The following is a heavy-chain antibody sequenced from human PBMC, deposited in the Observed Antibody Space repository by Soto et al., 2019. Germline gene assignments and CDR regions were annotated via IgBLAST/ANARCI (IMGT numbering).Heavy chain of an antibody. D-gene: IGHD6-19*01. Sequence: QVQLVQSGAEVKKPGASVKVSCKASGYTFTSYYMHWVRQAPGQGLEWMGIINPSGGSTSYAQKFQGRVTMTRDTSTSTVYMELNSLRSEDTAVYYCARTGLVQGYGMDVWGQGTTVTVSS. J-gene: IGHJ6*02. V-gene: IGHV1-46*01. CDR2: INPSGGST. CDR1: GYTFTSYY. CDR3: ARTGLVQGYGMDV.